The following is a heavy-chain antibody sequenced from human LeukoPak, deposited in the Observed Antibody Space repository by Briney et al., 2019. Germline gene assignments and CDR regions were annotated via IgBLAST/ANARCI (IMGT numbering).Heavy chain of an antibody. CDR1: GFTFGDYA. CDR3: ARGRGQLSLSYFDL. CDR2: IRSKVYGATT. Sequence: GGSLRLSCTSSGFTFGDYAMSWFRQAPGKGLEWVGFIRSKVYGATTDYAASVNGRFTISRDDSKSVAYLQMNNLKIEETAVYFCARGRGQLSLSYFDLWGRGTLVIVSS. D-gene: IGHD1-1*01. J-gene: IGHJ2*01. V-gene: IGHV3-49*03.